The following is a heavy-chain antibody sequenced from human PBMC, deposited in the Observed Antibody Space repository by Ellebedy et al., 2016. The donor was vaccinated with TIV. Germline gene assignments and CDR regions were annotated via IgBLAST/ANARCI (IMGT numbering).Heavy chain of an antibody. Sequence: GESLKISXAGSGFNFESHGMHWVRQAPGKGLVWVSRISNDGTSTSYADSVKGRFTISRDNAKNTLFLQMNSLRAEDTAVYFCARLRYSSGWYFFDYWGQGTLVSVSS. CDR3: ARLRYSSGWYFFDY. J-gene: IGHJ4*02. V-gene: IGHV3-74*01. D-gene: IGHD6-19*01. CDR1: GFNFESHG. CDR2: ISNDGTST.